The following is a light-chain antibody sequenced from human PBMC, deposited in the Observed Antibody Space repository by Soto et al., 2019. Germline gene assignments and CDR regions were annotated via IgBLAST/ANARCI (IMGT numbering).Light chain of an antibody. V-gene: IGKV1-27*01. Sequence: DLQMTQSPTSLSASVGDRVTITCRASQDIRNFVAWYQQKPGKAPKLLIYAASTLQSGVPSRFSGSGSGTDFTLTINNLQPEDVATYSYQKYSSVPVFGPGTKVEIK. CDR2: AAS. CDR3: QKYSSVPV. J-gene: IGKJ3*01. CDR1: QDIRNF.